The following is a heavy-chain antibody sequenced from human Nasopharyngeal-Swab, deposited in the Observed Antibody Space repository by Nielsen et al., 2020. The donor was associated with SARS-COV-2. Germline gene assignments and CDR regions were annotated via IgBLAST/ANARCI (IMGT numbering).Heavy chain of an antibody. V-gene: IGHV1-24*01. J-gene: IGHJ5*02. D-gene: IGHD2-2*01. CDR3: ARESQIPLAIPQGFDT. CDR1: GCTLTELS. Sequence: ASVKVSCKVSGCTLTELSMHWVRQAPGKGLEWMGGFDPEDGERIYAQKFQGRVTMTEDTSTDTAYMELSSLRSEDTAVYYCARESQIPLAIPQGFDTWGQGTLVTVSS. CDR2: FDPEDGER.